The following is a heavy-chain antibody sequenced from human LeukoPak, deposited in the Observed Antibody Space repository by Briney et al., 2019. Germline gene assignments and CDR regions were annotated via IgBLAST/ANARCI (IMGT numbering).Heavy chain of an antibody. CDR3: AKNMDRITMVRGVTTSPNWFDP. J-gene: IGHJ5*02. CDR2: ISGSGIST. Sequence: GGSLRLSCAASRFTFSTYAMSWVRQAPGKGLEWVSAISGSGISTYYADSVKGRFTISRDNSKNKLYLQMSSLRDEDTALYYCAKNMDRITMVRGVTTSPNWFDPWGQGTLVTVSS. D-gene: IGHD3-10*01. V-gene: IGHV3-23*01. CDR1: RFTFSTYA.